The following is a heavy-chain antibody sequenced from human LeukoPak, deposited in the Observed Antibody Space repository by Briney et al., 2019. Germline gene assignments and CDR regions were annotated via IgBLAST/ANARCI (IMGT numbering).Heavy chain of an antibody. CDR2: ISRSGGT. CDR1: GASLSGGDYS. CDR3: ARGPDPLCSSCSCYGIDP. J-gene: IGHJ5*02. D-gene: IGHD2-2*01. V-gene: IGHV4-30-2*01. Sequence: TLSLTCPVSGASLSGGDYSWNWFRQPPGEGLEWIGYISRSGGTSYNPSLTSPVTISVDKSKNQFSLELTSVIAADTAVYYCARGPDPLCSSCSCYGIDPWGQGTLVPVSS.